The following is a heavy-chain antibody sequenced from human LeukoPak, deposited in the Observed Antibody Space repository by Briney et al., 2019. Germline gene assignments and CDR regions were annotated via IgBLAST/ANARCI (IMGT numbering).Heavy chain of an antibody. J-gene: IGHJ3*02. CDR1: GVTFSSYA. V-gene: IGHV3-23*01. D-gene: IGHD2-15*01. Sequence: GGSLRLSCAASGVTFSSYAMSWVRQAPGKGLEWVSVISGSGASTYYADSVKGRFTISRDNSKNTLYLQMNSLRAEDTAVYYCARDNIRGSDAFDIWGQGTKVTVSS. CDR3: ARDNIRGSDAFDI. CDR2: ISGSGAST.